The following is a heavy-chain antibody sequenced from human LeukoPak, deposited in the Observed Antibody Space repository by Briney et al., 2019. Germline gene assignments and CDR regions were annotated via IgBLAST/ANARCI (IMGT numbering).Heavy chain of an antibody. D-gene: IGHD2-2*01. CDR1: GYTFTNYG. CDR2: FVPGVGVS. J-gene: IGHJ4*02. V-gene: IGHV1-69*04. CDR3: ARGQSSANDRKGRTGLDS. Sequence: SVKVSCKASGYTFTNYGITWVRQAPGQGLEWMGRFVPGVGVSTYAQMFKGRVTFTADASTTTSFMEVASLKSDDTAVYYCARGQSSANDRKGRTGLDSWGQGTLVTVSS.